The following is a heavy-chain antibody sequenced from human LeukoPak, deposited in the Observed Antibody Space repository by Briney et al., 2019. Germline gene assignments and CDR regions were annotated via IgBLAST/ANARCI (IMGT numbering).Heavy chain of an antibody. V-gene: IGHV4-34*01. J-gene: IGHJ5*02. CDR1: GGSFSGYY. CDR2: INHSGST. CDR3: ARGRNYDFWSGFSNWFDP. D-gene: IGHD3-3*01. Sequence: SETLSLTCAVYGGSFSGYYWSWIRQPPGKGLEWIGEINHSGSTNYNPSLKSRVTISVDTSKNQFPLKLSSVTAADTAVYYCARGRNYDFWSGFSNWFDPWGQGTLVTVSS.